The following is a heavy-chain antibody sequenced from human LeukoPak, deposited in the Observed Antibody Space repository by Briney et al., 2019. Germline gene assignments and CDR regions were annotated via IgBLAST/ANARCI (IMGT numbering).Heavy chain of an antibody. J-gene: IGHJ4*02. CDR1: GFTFSSYA. V-gene: IGHV3-23*01. CDR2: ISGSGGST. CDR3: AKDPYYYGSGSCYDY. D-gene: IGHD3-10*01. Sequence: GGSLRLSCAASGFTFSSYAMSWVRQAPGKGLEWVSAISGSGGSTYYADSVKGRFTISRDNSKNTLYLQMNSLRAEDTAVYYCAKDPYYYGSGSCYDYWGQGTLVTVSS.